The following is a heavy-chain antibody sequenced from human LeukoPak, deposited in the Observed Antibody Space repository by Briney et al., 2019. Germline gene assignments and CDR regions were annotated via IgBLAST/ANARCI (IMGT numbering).Heavy chain of an antibody. CDR2: ISWNSGSI. CDR3: AKELRKYSSSWYSYFDY. D-gene: IGHD6-13*01. J-gene: IGHJ4*02. V-gene: IGHV3-9*01. CDR1: GFTFDDYA. Sequence: GGSLRLSCAASGFTFDDYAMHCVRQAPGKGLEWVSGISWNSGSIGYADSVKGRFTISRDNAKNSLYLQMNSLRAEDTALYYCAKELRKYSSSWYSYFDYWGQGTLVTVSS.